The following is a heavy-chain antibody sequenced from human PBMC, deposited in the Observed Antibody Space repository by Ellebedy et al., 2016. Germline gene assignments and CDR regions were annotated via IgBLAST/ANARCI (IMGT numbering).Heavy chain of an antibody. Sequence: GGSLRLSXAASGFTFSSYAMSWVRQAPGKGLEWVSAISGSGGSTYYADSVKGRFTISRDNSKNTLYLQMNSLRAEDTAVYYCARPYCSGGTCYSYWGQGTLVTVSS. J-gene: IGHJ4*02. V-gene: IGHV3-23*01. CDR1: GFTFSSYA. CDR2: ISGSGGST. CDR3: ARPYCSGGTCYSY. D-gene: IGHD2-15*01.